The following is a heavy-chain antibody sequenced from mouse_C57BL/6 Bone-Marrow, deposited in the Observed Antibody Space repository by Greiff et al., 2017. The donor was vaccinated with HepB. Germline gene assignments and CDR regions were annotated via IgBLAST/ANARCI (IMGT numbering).Heavy chain of an antibody. CDR1: GFTFSTSG. Sequence: EVKVVESGGDLVKPGGSLKLSCVASGFTFSTSGMSWVRQTPDKRLEWVATINTGGTYTYYPDSVKGRFTISKDTAKNTLFLQMSSLKSEDSAIYYCARDRFDYYFDYWGQCTILTVTS. CDR3: ARDRFDYYFDY. V-gene: IGHV5-6*01. CDR2: INTGGTYT. D-gene: IGHD2-14*01. J-gene: IGHJ2*01.